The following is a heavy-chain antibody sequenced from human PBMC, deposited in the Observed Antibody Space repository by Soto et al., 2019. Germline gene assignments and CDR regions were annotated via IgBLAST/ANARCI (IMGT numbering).Heavy chain of an antibody. CDR3: ARGRSTSGWSADY. Sequence: EVQLVESGGGLVQPGGSLRLSCAASGFTFSSYWMHWVRQAPGKGLVWVSRINSDGKTTTYADSVKGRFTISRDNAENTLYLQMNSLRADDTAVYYCARGRSTSGWSADYWGQGTLVTVSS. D-gene: IGHD6-19*01. CDR1: GFTFSSYW. CDR2: INSDGKTT. V-gene: IGHV3-74*01. J-gene: IGHJ4*02.